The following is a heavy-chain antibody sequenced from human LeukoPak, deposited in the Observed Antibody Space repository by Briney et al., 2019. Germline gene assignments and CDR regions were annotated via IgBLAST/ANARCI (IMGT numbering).Heavy chain of an antibody. J-gene: IGHJ3*02. CDR1: GFTFSSYS. D-gene: IGHD1-26*01. CDR3: ARALWELEETDAFDI. CDR2: ISSSSSYI. V-gene: IGHV3-21*04. Sequence: PGGSLRLSCAASGFTFSSYSMNWVRQAPGKGLEWVSSISSSSSYIYYADSVKGRFTISRDNAKNSLYLQMNSLRAEDTALYYCARALWELEETDAFDIWGQGTMVTVSS.